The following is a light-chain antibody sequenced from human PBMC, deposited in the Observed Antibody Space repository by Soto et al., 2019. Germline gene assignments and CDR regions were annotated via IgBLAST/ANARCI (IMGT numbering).Light chain of an antibody. V-gene: IGLV2-14*03. J-gene: IGLJ1*01. CDR2: DVS. CDR1: SSDVGSYNY. Sequence: QSVLTQPASVSGSPGQSIAISCTGTSSDVGSYNYVSWYQQHPGKAPKLMIYDVSNRPSGVSDRFSGSKSGNTASLTISGLQAEDEADYFCNSYTSSSTYGFGTGTQVTVL. CDR3: NSYTSSSTYG.